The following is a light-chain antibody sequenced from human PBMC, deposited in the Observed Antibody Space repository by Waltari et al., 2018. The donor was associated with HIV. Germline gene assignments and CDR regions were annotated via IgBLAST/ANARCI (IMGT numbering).Light chain of an antibody. CDR2: EDN. V-gene: IGLV6-57*02. Sequence: NFMLTQPHSVSESPGKTVTISCTGSSGRIGSKCVQGYQQRPRSAPTAVIFEDNHRSSGVPDRCSGSIDCSTTAASLTISRLKTEDEADYYWQSFDRITAVFGGGTKLTVL. J-gene: IGLJ3*02. CDR1: SGRIGSKC. CDR3: QSFDRITAV.